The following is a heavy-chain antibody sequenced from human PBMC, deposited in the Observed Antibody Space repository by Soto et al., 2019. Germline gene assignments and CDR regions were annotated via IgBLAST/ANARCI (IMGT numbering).Heavy chain of an antibody. CDR2: IRSKAYGGTT. D-gene: IGHD5-18*01. V-gene: IGHV3-49*04. J-gene: IGHJ5*02. Sequence: GGSLRLSCTTSGFTFADYVMTWVRQAPGKGLEWVSFIRSKAYGGTTEYAASVKGRFTISRDDSKTIAYLQMNSLKTEDTAVYYCTSKVDTAMALGYNWFDPWGQGTLVTVSS. CDR1: GFTFADYV. CDR3: TSKVDTAMALGYNWFDP.